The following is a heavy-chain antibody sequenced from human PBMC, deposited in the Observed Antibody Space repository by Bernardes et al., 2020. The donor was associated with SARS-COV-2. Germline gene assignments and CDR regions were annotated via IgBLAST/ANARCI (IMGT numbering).Heavy chain of an antibody. CDR2: ISSSGSTI. CDR1: GFTFSSYE. J-gene: IGHJ6*02. V-gene: IGHV3-48*03. Sequence: GWSLRLSCAASGFTFSSYEMNWVRQAPGTGLEWVSYISSSGSTIYYADSVKGRFTISRDNAKNSLYLQMNSLAAADTAVYYCARVIKDYYYYYGMDVWGQGTTVTVSS. CDR3: ARVIKDYYYYYGMDV.